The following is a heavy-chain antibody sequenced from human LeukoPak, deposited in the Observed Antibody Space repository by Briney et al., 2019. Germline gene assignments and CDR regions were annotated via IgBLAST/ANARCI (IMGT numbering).Heavy chain of an antibody. Sequence: GGSLRLSCAASGFTFSSYSMNWVRQAPGKGLEWVSSISSSSSYIYYAASVKGRFTISRDNAKNSLYLQMNSLRAEDTAVYYSARDFRDFDWLLPTHDAFDIWGQGTMVTVSS. J-gene: IGHJ3*02. CDR2: ISSSSSYI. CDR3: ARDFRDFDWLLPTHDAFDI. CDR1: GFTFSSYS. D-gene: IGHD3-9*01. V-gene: IGHV3-21*01.